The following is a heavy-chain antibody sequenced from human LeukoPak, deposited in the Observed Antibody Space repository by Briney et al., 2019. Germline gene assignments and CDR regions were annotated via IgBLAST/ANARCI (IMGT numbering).Heavy chain of an antibody. V-gene: IGHV4-39*01. D-gene: IGHD4-11*01. CDR1: GGSISSSSYY. CDR2: IYYSGST. J-gene: IGHJ4*02. CDR3: ASHPTSVY. Sequence: SETLSLTCTVSGGSISSSSYYWGWIRQPPGKGLEWIGSIYYSGSTYYNPSLKSRVTISVDTSKNQFSLKLSSVTAADTAVYHCASHPTSVYWGQGTLVTVSS.